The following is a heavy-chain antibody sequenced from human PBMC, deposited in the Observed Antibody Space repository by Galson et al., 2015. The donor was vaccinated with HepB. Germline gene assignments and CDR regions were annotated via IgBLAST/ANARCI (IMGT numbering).Heavy chain of an antibody. V-gene: IGHV1-46*01. CDR1: GYTFTRYY. Sequence: SVKVSCKASGYTFTRYYMHWVRQAPGQGLEWMGIINSSGGSTSYAQKFQGRVTMTRDTSTSTVYMELSSLRSEDTAVYYCARDGYYDSSGYSRGNWFDPWGQGTLVTVSS. J-gene: IGHJ5*02. CDR2: INSSGGST. CDR3: ARDGYYDSSGYSRGNWFDP. D-gene: IGHD3-22*01.